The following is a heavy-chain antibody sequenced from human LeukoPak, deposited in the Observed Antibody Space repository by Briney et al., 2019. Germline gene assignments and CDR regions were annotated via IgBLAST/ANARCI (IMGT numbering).Heavy chain of an antibody. J-gene: IGHJ4*02. D-gene: IGHD6-13*01. Sequence: ASVKVSCKASGYTFTGYYMHWVRQAPGQGREWMGWSNPNSGGTNYAQKFQGRVTMTRDTSMSTAYMELSRLRCDDTAVYYCAKEGGLRSSWSFDFWGQGILVIVSS. CDR1: GYTFTGYY. CDR2: SNPNSGGT. V-gene: IGHV1-2*02. CDR3: AKEGGLRSSWSFDF.